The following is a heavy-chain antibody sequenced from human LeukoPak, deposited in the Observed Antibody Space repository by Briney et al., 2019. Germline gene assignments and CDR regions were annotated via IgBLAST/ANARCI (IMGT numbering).Heavy chain of an antibody. V-gene: IGHV3-23*01. CDR2: ISGSGGST. D-gene: IGHD3-3*01. J-gene: IGHJ4*02. CDR1: GFTFSSYV. Sequence: GGSLRLSCAASGFTFSSYVMSWVRQAPGKGLEWVSAISGSGGSTYYADSVKGRFTISRDNSKNTLYLQMNSLRAEDTAVYYCAKVLRFLEWLSGDYWGQGTLVTVSS. CDR3: AKVLRFLEWLSGDY.